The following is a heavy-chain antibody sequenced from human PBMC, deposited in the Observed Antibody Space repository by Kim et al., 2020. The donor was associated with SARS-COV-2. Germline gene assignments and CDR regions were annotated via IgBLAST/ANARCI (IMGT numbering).Heavy chain of an antibody. V-gene: IGHV1-2*02. Sequence: ASVKVSCKASGYTFTGYYMHWVRQAPGQGLEWMGWINPNSGGTNYAQKFQGRVTMTRDTSISTAYMELSRLRSDDTAVYYCARVSLVGATTFSIWGQGTMATVSS. CDR3: ARVSLVGATTFSI. J-gene: IGHJ3*02. CDR2: INPNSGGT. CDR1: GYTFTGYY. D-gene: IGHD1-26*01.